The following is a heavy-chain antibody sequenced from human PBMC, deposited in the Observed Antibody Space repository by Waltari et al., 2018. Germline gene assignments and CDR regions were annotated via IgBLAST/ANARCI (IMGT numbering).Heavy chain of an antibody. V-gene: IGHV3-73*02. D-gene: IGHD3-3*01. CDR3: TRSYDFWSGQMFY. CDR2: IRSKANSYAT. CDR1: GFTFSGSA. J-gene: IGHJ4*02. Sequence: EVQLVESGGGLVQPGGSLKLSCAASGFTFSGSAMHWVRQASGKGLEWVGRIRSKANSYATAYAASVKGRLTISRDDSKNTAYLQMNSLKTEDTAVYYCTRSYDFWSGQMFYWGQGTLVTVSS.